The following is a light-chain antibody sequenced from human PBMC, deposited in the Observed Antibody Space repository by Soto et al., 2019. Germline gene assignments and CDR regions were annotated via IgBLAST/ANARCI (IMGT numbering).Light chain of an antibody. CDR1: SSDIGTYNL. Sequence: QSALTQPASVSGSPGQSIAISCTGTSSDIGTYNLVSWYQQHPGKAPKLMISEVNKQPSGVSNRFSGSKSGNTASLTISGLQTEDEADYYCCSFAGSGTGVFGTGTKLTVL. CDR3: CSFAGSGTGV. CDR2: EVN. J-gene: IGLJ1*01. V-gene: IGLV2-23*02.